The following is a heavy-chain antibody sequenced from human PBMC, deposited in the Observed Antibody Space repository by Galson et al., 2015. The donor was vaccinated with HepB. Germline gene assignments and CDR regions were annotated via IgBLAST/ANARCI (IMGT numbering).Heavy chain of an antibody. CDR1: GFTFSSYS. CDR3: ARGPGIAAAGMWFDP. D-gene: IGHD6-13*01. Sequence: SLRLSCAASGFTFSSYSMNWVRQAPGKGLEWVSYISSSSNSTIYYADSVKGRFTISRDNAKNSLYLQMNSLRAEDTAVYYCARGPGIAAAGMWFDPWGQGTLVTVSS. CDR2: ISSSSNSTI. J-gene: IGHJ5*02. V-gene: IGHV3-48*01.